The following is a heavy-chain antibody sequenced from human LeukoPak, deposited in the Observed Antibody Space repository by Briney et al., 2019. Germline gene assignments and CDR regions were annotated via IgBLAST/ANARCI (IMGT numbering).Heavy chain of an antibody. V-gene: IGHV4-31*03. Sequence: SEPLSLTCTLSGVSISNRPSYWRWIRQHPGKGLEWNGYIYDSRRTYYNPSLKSRVSISVDTSKNQFSLKVSSVSAADTAVYYCARGGYDILTGYMDVWGQGTTVTVSS. CDR1: GVSISNRPSY. CDR2: IYDSRRT. CDR3: ARGGYDILTGYMDV. J-gene: IGHJ6*02. D-gene: IGHD3-9*01.